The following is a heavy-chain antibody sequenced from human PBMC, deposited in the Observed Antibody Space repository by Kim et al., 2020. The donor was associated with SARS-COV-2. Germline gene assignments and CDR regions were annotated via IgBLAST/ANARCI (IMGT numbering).Heavy chain of an antibody. J-gene: IGHJ4*02. V-gene: IGHV3-23*01. CDR3: AKEATVTFFDY. CDR2: T. D-gene: IGHD4-17*01. Sequence: TYYADSVKGRFTISRDNSKNTLYLQMNSLRAEDTAVYYCAKEATVTFFDYWGQGTLVTVSS.